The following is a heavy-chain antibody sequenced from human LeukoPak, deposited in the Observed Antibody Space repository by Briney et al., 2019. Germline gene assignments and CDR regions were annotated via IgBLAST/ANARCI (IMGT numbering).Heavy chain of an antibody. V-gene: IGHV3-73*01. CDR2: IRSKANSYAT. CDR3: TRHGDYGDYF. D-gene: IGHD4-17*01. J-gene: IGHJ4*02. Sequence: GGSLRLSCAASGFTFSGSAMHWVRQASGKGLEWVGRIRSKANSYATAYAASVKGRFTISRDDSKNTAYLQMNSLKTEDTAVYYCTRHGDYGDYFGGQGTLVTVSS. CDR1: GFTFSGSA.